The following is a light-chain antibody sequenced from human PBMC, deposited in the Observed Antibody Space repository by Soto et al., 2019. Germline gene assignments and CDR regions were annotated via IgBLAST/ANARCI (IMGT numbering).Light chain of an antibody. CDR1: SSDVGGYDY. CDR3: TSYTSSSTQV. CDR2: EVT. Sequence: QSVLTQPASVSGSPGQSITISCTGTSSDVGGYDYVSWYQQHPGTAPRLIIYEVTNRPSGVSNRFSGSKSGNMASLTISGLQAEDEADYYCTSYTSSSTQVFGTGTKATVL. J-gene: IGLJ1*01. V-gene: IGLV2-14*03.